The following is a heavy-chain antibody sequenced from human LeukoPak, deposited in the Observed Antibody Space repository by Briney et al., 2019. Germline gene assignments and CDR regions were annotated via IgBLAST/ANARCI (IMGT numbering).Heavy chain of an antibody. Sequence: GASVKVSWKASGYTFTSYAMHWVRQAPGQRLEWMGWINAGNGNTKYSQKFQGRVTITRDTSASTAYMELSSLRSEDTAVYYCARTLYPRGYSGYDLRYHFDYWGQGTLVTVSS. J-gene: IGHJ4*02. V-gene: IGHV1-3*01. D-gene: IGHD5-12*01. CDR3: ARTLYPRGYSGYDLRYHFDY. CDR2: INAGNGNT. CDR1: GYTFTSYA.